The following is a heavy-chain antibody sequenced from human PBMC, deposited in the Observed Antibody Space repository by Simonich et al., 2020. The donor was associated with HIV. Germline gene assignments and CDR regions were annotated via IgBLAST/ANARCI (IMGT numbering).Heavy chain of an antibody. CDR3: ARGVVGASHAFDI. J-gene: IGHJ3*02. CDR1: GFTFSSYW. V-gene: IGHV3-74*02. CDR2: MNSNGSST. D-gene: IGHD1-26*01. Sequence: EVQLVESGGGLVQPGGSLRLSCAASGFTFSSYWMHWVRQATGTGVVWVSSMNSNGSSTSYADSVKGRFTISRDNAKNTLYLQMNSRRAEDTAVYYCARGVVGASHAFDIWGQGTMVTVSS.